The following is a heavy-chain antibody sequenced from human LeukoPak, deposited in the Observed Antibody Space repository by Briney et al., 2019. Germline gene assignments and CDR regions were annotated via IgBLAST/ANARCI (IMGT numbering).Heavy chain of an antibody. V-gene: IGHV3-73*01. CDR2: IRSKANSYAT. D-gene: IGHD6-13*01. Sequence: GGSLRLSCAASGFTFSGSAMHWVRQASGKGLEWVGRIRSKANSYATAYAASVKGRFTISRDDSKNTAYLQMNSLKTEDTAVYYCAKDYSLYSSRPMNDFDYWGQGTLVTVSS. CDR1: GFTFSGSA. J-gene: IGHJ4*02. CDR3: AKDYSLYSSRPMNDFDY.